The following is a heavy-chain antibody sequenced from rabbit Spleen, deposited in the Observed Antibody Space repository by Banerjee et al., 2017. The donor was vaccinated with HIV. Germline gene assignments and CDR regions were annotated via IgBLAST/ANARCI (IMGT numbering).Heavy chain of an antibody. D-gene: IGHD8-1*01. J-gene: IGHJ6*01. CDR1: GVSFSDKDV. Sequence: EQLEESGGGLVKPEGSLTLTCKASGVSFSDKDVMCWVRQAPGKGLEWIACIGAGSSGNTYYASWAKGRFTISKTSSTTVTLQMTSLTAADTATYFCARDTGSSFSSYGMDLWGPGTLVTVS. CDR2: IGAGSSGNT. CDR3: ARDTGSSFSSYGMDL. V-gene: IGHV1S45*01.